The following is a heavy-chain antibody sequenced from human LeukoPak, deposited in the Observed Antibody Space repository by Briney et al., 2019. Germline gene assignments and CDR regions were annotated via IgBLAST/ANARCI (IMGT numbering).Heavy chain of an antibody. CDR2: INHSGST. V-gene: IGHV4-34*01. J-gene: IGHJ6*02. Sequence: SETLSLTCAVYGGSFSGYYWSWIRQPPGKGLEWIGEINHSGSTNYNPSLKSRVTISVDTSKNQFSLKLSSVTAADTAVYYCARDETHSSSFFDYYYYYYGMDVWGQGTTVTVSS. D-gene: IGHD6-6*01. CDR3: ARDETHSSSFFDYYYYYYGMDV. CDR1: GGSFSGYY.